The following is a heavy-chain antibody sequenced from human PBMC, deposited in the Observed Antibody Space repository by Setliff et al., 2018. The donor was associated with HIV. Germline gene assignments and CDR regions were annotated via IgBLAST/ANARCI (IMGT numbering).Heavy chain of an antibody. D-gene: IGHD2-15*01. Sequence: SVKVSCKASGGTFSSYAISWVRQAPGQGLEWMGGIIPIFGTANYAQKFQGRVTITTDESTSTAYMELSSPRSEDTAVYYCARVISYCSGGSCPNYYFDYGGQGTLVTVSS. CDR1: GGTFSSYA. V-gene: IGHV1-69*05. CDR2: IIPIFGTA. CDR3: ARVISYCSGGSCPNYYFDY. J-gene: IGHJ4*02.